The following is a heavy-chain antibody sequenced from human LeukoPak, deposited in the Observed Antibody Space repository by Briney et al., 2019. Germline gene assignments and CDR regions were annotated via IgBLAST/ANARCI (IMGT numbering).Heavy chain of an antibody. CDR2: ISTNVGST. CDR1: GFTFSSFA. Sequence: GGSLRLSCAASGFTFSSFAMSWVRQAPGKGLEWVSAISTNVGSTYYADSVKGRFTISRDNSKNTLYLQMNSLRAEDTAVYYCAKDYSSNWYNWFDPWGQGTLVTVSS. CDR3: AKDYSSNWYNWFDP. J-gene: IGHJ5*02. V-gene: IGHV3-23*01. D-gene: IGHD6-13*01.